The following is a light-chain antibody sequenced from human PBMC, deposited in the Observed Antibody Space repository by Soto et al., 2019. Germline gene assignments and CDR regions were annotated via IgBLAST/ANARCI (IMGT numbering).Light chain of an antibody. CDR3: FSYTSSSTDV. CDR2: EVS. CDR1: SSDIGAYNH. Sequence: QSALTQPASVSGSPGQSITISCTGTSSDIGAYNHVSWYQQHPDRAPKLIIYEVSNRPSEISNRFSASKSGNTASLTISGLQAEDETDYYCFSYTSSSTDVFGTGTKLTVL. J-gene: IGLJ1*01. V-gene: IGLV2-14*01.